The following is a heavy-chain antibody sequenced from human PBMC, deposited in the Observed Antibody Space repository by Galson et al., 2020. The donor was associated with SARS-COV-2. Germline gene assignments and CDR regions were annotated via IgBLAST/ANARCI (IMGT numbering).Heavy chain of an antibody. J-gene: IGHJ6*02. D-gene: IGHD5-18*01. CDR2: IWYDGSNK. Sequence: QLGESLKISCAASGFTFSSYGMHWVRQAPGKGLEWVAVIWYDGSNKYYADSVKGRFTISRDNSKNTLYLQMNSLRAEDTAVYYCAKDLPPWYSYGYTLRYYYGMDVWGQGTTVTVSS. CDR3: AKDLPPWYSYGYTLRYYYGMDV. V-gene: IGHV3-33*06. CDR1: GFTFSSYG.